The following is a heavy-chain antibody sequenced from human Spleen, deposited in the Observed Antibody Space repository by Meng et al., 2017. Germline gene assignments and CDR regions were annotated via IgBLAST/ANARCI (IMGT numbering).Heavy chain of an antibody. V-gene: IGHV4-34*01. J-gene: IGHJ6*02. CDR2: INHSGST. Sequence: SETLSLTCAVYGGSFSDYFWNWIRQPPGKGLEWIGEINHSGSTNYNPSLKSRVTISGDTSKNQFSLQVRSVTAADTAVYFCARERHYGGGGMDVWGQGKTVNGAS. CDR1: GGSFSDYF. D-gene: IGHD4-23*01. CDR3: ARERHYGGGGMDV.